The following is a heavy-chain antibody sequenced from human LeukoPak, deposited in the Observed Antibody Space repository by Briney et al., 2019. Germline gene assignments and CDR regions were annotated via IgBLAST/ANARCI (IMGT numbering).Heavy chain of an antibody. J-gene: IGHJ4*02. CDR3: AVKIAVAGVDY. CDR2: INPNSGGT. CDR1: GYTFTSYG. D-gene: IGHD6-19*01. Sequence: ASVKVSCKASGYTFTSYGISWVRQAPGQGLEWMGWINPNSGGTNYAQKFQGRVTMTRDTSISTAYMELSRLRSDDTAVYYCAVKIAVAGVDYWGQGTLVTVSS. V-gene: IGHV1-2*02.